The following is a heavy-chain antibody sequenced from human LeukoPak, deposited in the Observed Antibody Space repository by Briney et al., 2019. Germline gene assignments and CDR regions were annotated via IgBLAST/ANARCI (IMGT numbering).Heavy chain of an antibody. CDR2: IRYDGSNK. CDR3: AKIRTRIYYYDSSGYSANDY. V-gene: IGHV3-30*02. D-gene: IGHD3-22*01. CDR1: GFTFSSYG. Sequence: GGSLRLSCAASGFTFSSYGMHWVRQAPGKGLEWVAFIRYDGSNKYYADSVKGRFTISRDNSKNTLYLQMNSLRAEDTAVYYCAKIRTRIYYYDSSGYSANDYWGQGTLVTVSS. J-gene: IGHJ4*02.